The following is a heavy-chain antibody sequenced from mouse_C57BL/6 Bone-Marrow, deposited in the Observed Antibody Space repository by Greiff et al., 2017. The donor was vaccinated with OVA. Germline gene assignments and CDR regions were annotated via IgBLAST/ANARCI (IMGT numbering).Heavy chain of an antibody. Sequence: VQLQQSGPGLVAPSQSLSITCTVSGFSLTSYGVSWVRQPPGKGLEWLGVIWGDGSTNYHSALISRLSISKDNSKSQVFLKLNSLQTDDTAAYAWAIHYTPYWYFDVWGTGATVTVSS. CDR3: AIHYTPYWYFDV. D-gene: IGHD1-2*01. CDR2: IWGDGST. V-gene: IGHV2-3*01. CDR1: GFSLTSYG. J-gene: IGHJ1*03.